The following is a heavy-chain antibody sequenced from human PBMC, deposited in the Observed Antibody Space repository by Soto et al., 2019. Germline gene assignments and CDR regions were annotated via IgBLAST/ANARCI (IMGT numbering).Heavy chain of an antibody. J-gene: IGHJ6*02. Sequence: SETLSLTCTVSGVSISSSSYYWGWIRQPPGKGLEWIGSIYYSGSTYYNPSLKSRVTISVDTSKNQFSLKLSSVTAADTAVYYCARHGAGEEMATPHYYYGMDVWGQGTTVTVSS. CDR3: ARHGAGEEMATPHYYYGMDV. V-gene: IGHV4-39*01. D-gene: IGHD5-12*01. CDR1: GVSISSSSYY. CDR2: IYYSGST.